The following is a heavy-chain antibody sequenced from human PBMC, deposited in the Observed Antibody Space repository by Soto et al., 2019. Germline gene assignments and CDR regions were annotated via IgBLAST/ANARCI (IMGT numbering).Heavy chain of an antibody. D-gene: IGHD4-17*01. Sequence: QVQLVESGGGVVQPGRSLRLSCAASGFTFSSNAMHWVRQAPGKGLEWVAVMSYDGSNEYYADSVKGRFTISRDNSKNTLYLQMNSLRAEDTAVYYCARDSILSGTTRPPPLDYWGQGTLFTVSS. V-gene: IGHV3-30-3*01. CDR3: ARDSILSGTTRPPPLDY. J-gene: IGHJ4*02. CDR1: GFTFSSNA. CDR2: MSYDGSNE.